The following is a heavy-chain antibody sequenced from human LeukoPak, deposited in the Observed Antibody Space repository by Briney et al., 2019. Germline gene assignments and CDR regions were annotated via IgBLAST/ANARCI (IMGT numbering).Heavy chain of an antibody. CDR3: ARLWDGDYAHAADDAFDI. V-gene: IGHV4-38-2*01. D-gene: IGHD4-17*01. CDR1: GYSISSGYY. CDR2: IYHSGST. J-gene: IGHJ3*02. Sequence: PSETLSLTCAVSGYSISSGYYWGWIRQPPGKGLEWIGSIYHSGSTYYNPSLKRRVTISVDTSKNQFSLKLSAVTAADTAVYSCARLWDGDYAHAADDAFDIWGQGTMVTVSS.